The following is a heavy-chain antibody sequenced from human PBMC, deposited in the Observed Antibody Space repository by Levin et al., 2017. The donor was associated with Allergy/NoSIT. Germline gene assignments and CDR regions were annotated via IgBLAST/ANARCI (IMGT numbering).Heavy chain of an antibody. J-gene: IGHJ4*02. CDR1: GGTFSSYA. CDR3: ARDPLMYYGSLKTLGYFDY. D-gene: IGHD3-10*01. CDR2: IIPIFGTA. Sequence: SVKVSCKASGGTFSSYAISWVRQAPGQGLEWMGGIIPIFGTANYAQKFQGRVTITADESTSTAYMELSSLRSEDTAVYYCARDPLMYYGSLKTLGYFDYWGQGTLVTVSS. V-gene: IGHV1-69*13.